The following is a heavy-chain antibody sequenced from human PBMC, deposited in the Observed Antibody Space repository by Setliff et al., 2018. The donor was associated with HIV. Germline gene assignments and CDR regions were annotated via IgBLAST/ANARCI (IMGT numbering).Heavy chain of an antibody. D-gene: IGHD4-17*01. CDR1: GYTFTSYA. J-gene: IGHJ4*02. CDR2: INAGTGNT. CDR3: ARTVNDYGDYYFDY. V-gene: IGHV1-3*01. Sequence: GGSLRLSCAASGYTFTSYAMHWVRQAPGQRLEWMGWINAGTGNTKYSQNFQGRVTFSRDTSASTAYMELSSLRSEDTAVYYCARTVNDYGDYYFDYWGQGTLVTVSS.